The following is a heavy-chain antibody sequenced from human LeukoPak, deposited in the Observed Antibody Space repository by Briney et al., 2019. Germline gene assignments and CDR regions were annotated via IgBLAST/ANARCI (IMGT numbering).Heavy chain of an antibody. J-gene: IGHJ3*02. CDR3: TTDVTVLLWFGDGGGDAFDI. D-gene: IGHD3-10*01. Sequence: GGSLRLPCAASGFTFTTYGMNWVRQAPGKGLEWVGRIKSKTDGGTTDYAAPVKGRFTISRDDSKNTLYLQMNSLKTEDTAVYYCTTDVTVLLWFGDGGGDAFDIWGQGTMVTVSS. V-gene: IGHV3-15*01. CDR1: GFTFTTYG. CDR2: IKSKTDGGTT.